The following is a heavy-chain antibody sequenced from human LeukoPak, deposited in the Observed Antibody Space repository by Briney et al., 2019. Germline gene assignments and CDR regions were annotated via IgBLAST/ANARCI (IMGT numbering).Heavy chain of an antibody. Sequence: ASAKVSCKASGYTFTSYGISWVRQAPGQGLEWMGWISAYNGNTNYAQKLQGRVTMTTDTSTSTAYMELRSLRSDDTAVYYCARDFDYGGNTPFFDYWGQGTLVTVSS. CDR3: ARDFDYGGNTPFFDY. J-gene: IGHJ4*02. D-gene: IGHD4-23*01. CDR1: GYTFTSYG. CDR2: ISAYNGNT. V-gene: IGHV1-18*01.